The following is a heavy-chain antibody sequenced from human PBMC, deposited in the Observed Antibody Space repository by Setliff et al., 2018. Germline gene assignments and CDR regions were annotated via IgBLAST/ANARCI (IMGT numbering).Heavy chain of an antibody. CDR2: IRASNDET. D-gene: IGHD2-21*02. CDR1: GFTFTDYG. J-gene: IGHJ4*02. Sequence: ASVKVSCKTSGFTFTDYGISWVRQAPGQRLEWVGWIRASNDETGYAQKFRGRVTMTTDTSTTTAYMELRSLTSDDTAVYYCARVRPCGVDCSTGVGGPYYFDLWGQGTLVTVSS. CDR3: ARVRPCGVDCSTGVGGPYYFDL. V-gene: IGHV1-18*01.